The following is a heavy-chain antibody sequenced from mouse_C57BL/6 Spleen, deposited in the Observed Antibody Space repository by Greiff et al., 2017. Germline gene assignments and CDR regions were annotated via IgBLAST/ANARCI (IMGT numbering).Heavy chain of an antibody. J-gene: IGHJ1*03. D-gene: IGHD1-1*01. CDR1: GYTFTSYW. CDR2: IDPNSGAT. CDR3: ATSITAVVARYFDV. V-gene: IGHV1-72*01. Sequence: QVQLQQPGAELVKPGASVKMSCKASGYTFTSYWMHWVKQRPGRGLEWIGRIDPNSGATKYNEKVKSKATLTVDKPSRTAYMQLSSLTSEDSAVYYCATSITAVVARYFDVWGTGTTVTVSS.